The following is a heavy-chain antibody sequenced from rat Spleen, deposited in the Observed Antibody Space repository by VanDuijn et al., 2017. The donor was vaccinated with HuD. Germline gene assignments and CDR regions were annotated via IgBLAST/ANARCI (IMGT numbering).Heavy chain of an antibody. J-gene: IGHJ2*01. V-gene: IGHV2S63*01. CDR1: GFSLTDYS. Sequence: EVQLKESGPGLVQPSQTLSLTCTVSGFSLTDYSIHWVRQPPGKGLEWMGVMWSGGSTAYNSALKSRLSISRDTSKSQVFLKMNSLKTEDTAMYFCARWYGYNYFDYWGQGVMVTVSS. D-gene: IGHD1-9*01. CDR3: ARWYGYNYFDY. CDR2: MWSGGST.